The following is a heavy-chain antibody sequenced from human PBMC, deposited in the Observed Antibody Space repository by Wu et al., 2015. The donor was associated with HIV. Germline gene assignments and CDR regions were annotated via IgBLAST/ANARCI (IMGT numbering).Heavy chain of an antibody. J-gene: IGHJ5*02. CDR3: ARDRRLERGRPYNWFDP. CDR1: GGTFSSYA. D-gene: IGHD5-24*01. Sequence: QVQLVQSGAEVKKPGSSVKVSCKASGGTFSSYAISWVRQAPGQGLEWMGGIIPIFGTANYAQKFQGRVTITADESTSTAYMELSSLRSEDTAVYYCARDRRLERGRPYNWFDPWGQGTLVIVSS. V-gene: IGHV1-69*12. CDR2: IIPIFGTA.